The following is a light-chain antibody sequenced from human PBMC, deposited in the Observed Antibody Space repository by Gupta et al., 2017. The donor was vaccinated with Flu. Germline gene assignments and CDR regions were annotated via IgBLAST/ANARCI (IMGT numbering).Light chain of an antibody. Sequence: DIQMTQSPSSLSASVGDRVTITCRASQGISNYLAWIQQKPGKAPKSLIYAASAVQSGVPSKFRASGSGTEFTLTISSLQPEDSATYYCHHYSSHPWTFGQGTKVEIK. CDR1: QGISNY. CDR2: AAS. J-gene: IGKJ1*01. V-gene: IGKV1-16*02. CDR3: HHYSSHPWT.